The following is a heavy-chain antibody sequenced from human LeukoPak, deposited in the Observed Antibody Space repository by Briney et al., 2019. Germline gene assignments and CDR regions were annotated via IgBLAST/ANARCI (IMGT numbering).Heavy chain of an antibody. Sequence: GESLKISCKGSGYSFTSYWIGWVRQMPGKGLEWMGIIYPGDSDTRYSPSFQGQVTISADKSISTAYLQWSSLKASDTAMYYRARSWDAYCGGDCYMGWFDPWGQGTLVTVSS. J-gene: IGHJ5*02. D-gene: IGHD2-21*02. CDR3: ARSWDAYCGGDCYMGWFDP. V-gene: IGHV5-51*01. CDR2: IYPGDSDT. CDR1: GYSFTSYW.